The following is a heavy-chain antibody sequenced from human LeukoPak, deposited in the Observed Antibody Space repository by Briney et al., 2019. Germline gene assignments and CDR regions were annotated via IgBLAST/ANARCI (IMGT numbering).Heavy chain of an antibody. J-gene: IGHJ5*02. CDR3: ARALPHRRLMDTTMERHWFDP. CDR2: INPSGGST. V-gene: IGHV1-46*01. D-gene: IGHD5-18*01. Sequence: GASVKVSCKASGYIFTSYFMHWVRQAPGQGLEWMGLINPSGGSTRYAQKFQGGVTMTRDMSTSTVYMELSSLRSEDTAVYYCARALPHRRLMDTTMERHWFDPWGQGTLVTVSS. CDR1: GYIFTSYF.